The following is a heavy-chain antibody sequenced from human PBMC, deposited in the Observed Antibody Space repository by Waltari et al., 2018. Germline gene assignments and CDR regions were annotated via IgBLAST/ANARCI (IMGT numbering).Heavy chain of an antibody. J-gene: IGHJ3*02. V-gene: IGHV1-2*06. CDR1: GYTFTGYY. D-gene: IGHD3-3*01. CDR2: INPNSGGT. Sequence: QVQLVQSGAEVKKPGASVKVSCKASGYTFTGYYMHWVRQAPGQGLEWMGRINPNSGGTNYAQKFQGRVTMTRDTSISTAYMELSRLRSDDTAVYYCARDHYDFWSGSEDEDAFDIWGQGTMVTVSS. CDR3: ARDHYDFWSGSEDEDAFDI.